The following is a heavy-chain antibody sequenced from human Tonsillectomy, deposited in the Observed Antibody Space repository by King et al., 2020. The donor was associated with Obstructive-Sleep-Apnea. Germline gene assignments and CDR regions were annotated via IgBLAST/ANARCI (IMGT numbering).Heavy chain of an antibody. CDR2: ISGSGGST. J-gene: IGHJ2*01. CDR3: AKGLVAAAGSWYFDL. V-gene: IGHV3-23*04. D-gene: IGHD6-13*01. CDR1: GFTFSNYA. Sequence: VQLVESGGGLVQPGGSLRLSCAASGFTFSNYAMSWVRQAPGKGLEWVSAISGSGGSTFYADSVKGRFTISRDNSKNTLYLQMNSLRAADTAIYYCAKGLVAAAGSWYFDLWGRGTLVTVSS.